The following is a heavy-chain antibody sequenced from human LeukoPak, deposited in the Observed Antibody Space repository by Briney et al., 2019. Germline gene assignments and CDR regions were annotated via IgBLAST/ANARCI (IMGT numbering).Heavy chain of an antibody. CDR3: ARDPRVRGTMELDY. CDR2: IYYSGST. J-gene: IGHJ4*02. D-gene: IGHD3-10*01. V-gene: IGHV4-59*01. Sequence: SETLSLTCTVSGVSISSYYWNWIRQPPGKGLEWIGYIYYSGSTNYNPSLKSRVTISVDTSKNQFSLKLSSVTAADTAVYYCARDPRVRGTMELDYWGQGTLVTVSS. CDR1: GVSISSYY.